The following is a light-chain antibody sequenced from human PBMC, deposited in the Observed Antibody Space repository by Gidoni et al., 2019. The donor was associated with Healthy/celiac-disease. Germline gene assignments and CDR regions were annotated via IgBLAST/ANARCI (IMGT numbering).Light chain of an antibody. J-gene: IGKJ5*01. CDR1: QSLLHSNGYNY. Sequence: EIVTTQSPLSRTVTPGEPASISCRSSQSLLHSNGYNYWDWYLQTPGQSPQLLIHLGSNRASGVPDRVRGSGSGTDFTLKISRVEAEDVGVYYCMQALQTPITFGQGTRLEIK. V-gene: IGKV2-28*01. CDR2: LGS. CDR3: MQALQTPIT.